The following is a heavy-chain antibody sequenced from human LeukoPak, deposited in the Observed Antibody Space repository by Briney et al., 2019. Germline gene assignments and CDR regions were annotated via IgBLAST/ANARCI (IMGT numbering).Heavy chain of an antibody. Sequence: SETLSLTCTVSGGSISSSSYYWGWIRQPPGKGLEWIGSIYYSGSTYYNPSLKSRVTISVDTSKNQFSLKLSSVTAADTAVYYCARTTRFEDIAWFDPWGQGTLVTASS. CDR1: GGSISSSSYY. V-gene: IGHV4-39*01. CDR3: ARTTRFEDIAWFDP. CDR2: IYYSGST. J-gene: IGHJ5*02. D-gene: IGHD3-16*01.